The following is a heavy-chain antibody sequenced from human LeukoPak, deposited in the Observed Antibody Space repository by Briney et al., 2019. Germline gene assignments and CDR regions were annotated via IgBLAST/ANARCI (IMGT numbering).Heavy chain of an antibody. J-gene: IGHJ1*01. CDR2: IKSDGRT. D-gene: IGHD3-22*01. V-gene: IGHV3-74*01. CDR1: GCTFSNYW. Sequence: GGSLRPSCAAAGCTFSNYWMHWVRQAPGKGLVWVSRIKSDGRTNYADSVKGRFTISRDNAKNTVSLQMNSLRAEDTGVYYCARAPSEIGGYYPEYFRHWGQGTLVTVSS. CDR3: ARAPSEIGGYYPEYFRH.